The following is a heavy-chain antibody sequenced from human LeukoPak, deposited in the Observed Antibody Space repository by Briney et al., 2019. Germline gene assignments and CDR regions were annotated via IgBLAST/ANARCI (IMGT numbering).Heavy chain of an antibody. CDR3: ARDSYGDANFDS. D-gene: IGHD4-17*01. V-gene: IGHV3-53*01. Sequence: PGGSLRLSRAASGFIVNTNYMSWVRQAPGRGLEWVSFIYADGNTYYADSVKGRFTISRDISKNEVYLQMNSLRPEDTAVYYCARDSYGDANFDSWGQGTLVTVSS. J-gene: IGHJ4*02. CDR1: GFIVNTNY. CDR2: IYADGNT.